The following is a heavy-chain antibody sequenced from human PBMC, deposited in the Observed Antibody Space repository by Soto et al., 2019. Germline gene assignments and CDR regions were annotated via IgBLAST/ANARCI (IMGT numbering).Heavy chain of an antibody. Sequence: DVQLVESGGGLIQPGESLRLSCAAFGLTVSGTKYVAWGRQPPGKGLEWVSALYDVFGSFSADSVKGRFTTSSDRSQSTVYHHMNDLRHDDTAVYYCASWHEREHAYDVWGQGTTVIVSS. CDR3: ASWHEREHAYDV. D-gene: IGHD1-1*01. V-gene: IGHV3-53*01. CDR1: GLTVSGTKY. J-gene: IGHJ3*01. CDR2: LYDVFGS.